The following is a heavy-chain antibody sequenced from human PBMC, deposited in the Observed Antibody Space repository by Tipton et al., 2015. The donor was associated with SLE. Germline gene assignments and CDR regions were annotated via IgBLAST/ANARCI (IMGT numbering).Heavy chain of an antibody. V-gene: IGHV4-59*12. CDR3: ASFPYGYYMDV. Sequence: TLSLTCTVSGGSFNTYYWTWIRQAPGKGLEWIGYINYNGDTNYNPSLRSRVTMSVDPSKNQFSLRLSSVTAADTAVYYCASFPYGYYMDVWGKGTTVTVSS. D-gene: IGHD2-8*01. CDR1: GGSFNTYY. J-gene: IGHJ6*03. CDR2: INYNGDT.